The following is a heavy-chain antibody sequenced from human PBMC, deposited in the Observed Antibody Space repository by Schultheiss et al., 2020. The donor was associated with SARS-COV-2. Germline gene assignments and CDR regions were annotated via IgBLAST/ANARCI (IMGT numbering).Heavy chain of an antibody. CDR3: AREDSLVTPGGGYFDY. Sequence: ASVKVSCKASGYTFTSYGISWVRQAPGQGLEWMGWISAYNGNTNYAQKLQSRVTMTTDTSTSTAYMELSSLRSEDTAVYYCAREDSLVTPGGGYFDYWGQGTLVTVSS. CDR1: GYTFTSYG. D-gene: IGHD4-23*01. J-gene: IGHJ4*02. CDR2: ISAYNGNT. V-gene: IGHV1-18*04.